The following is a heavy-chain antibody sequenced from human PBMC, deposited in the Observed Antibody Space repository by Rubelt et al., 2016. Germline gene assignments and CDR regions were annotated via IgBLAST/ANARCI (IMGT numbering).Heavy chain of an antibody. CDR2: IYYSGST. Sequence: QMQLQESGPGLVKPSETLSLTCTVSGGSISSYYWSWIRQPPGNRLEWIGFIYYSGSTNYNPSLKSRVTISVDTSKNQFSLKLSSVTAADTAVYYCARSNYFDYWGQGTLVTVSS. CDR3: ARSNYFDY. J-gene: IGHJ4*02. V-gene: IGHV4-59*08. CDR1: GGSISSYY.